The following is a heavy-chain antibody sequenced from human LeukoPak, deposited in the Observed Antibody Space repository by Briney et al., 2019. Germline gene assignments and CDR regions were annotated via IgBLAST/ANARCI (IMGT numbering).Heavy chain of an antibody. J-gene: IGHJ6*04. CDR2: IGRRGIST. CDR1: GFTFRTYE. V-gene: IGHV3-48*03. Sequence: GRSLRLSCAASGFTFRTYEMSWVRQAPGKGLEWVSNIGRRGISTWYADSVKGRFTISRDNAKNSLCLQMNSLTVEDTAVYYCARRLPYYGMDVWGKGTKVNVSS. CDR3: ARRLPYYGMDV.